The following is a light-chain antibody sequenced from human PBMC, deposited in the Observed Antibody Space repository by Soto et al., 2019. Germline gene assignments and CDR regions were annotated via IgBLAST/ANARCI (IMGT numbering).Light chain of an antibody. V-gene: IGKV3-20*01. Sequence: EIVLTQSPGTLSLSPGERASLSCRASQSVSSSYLAWYQQKPGQAPRLLIYGASSRATAISDRFSGSGSGTEFTLTISRLEPEDLAVYYCQRYSSLTRTLGQGTKVEIK. CDR1: QSVSSSY. J-gene: IGKJ1*01. CDR2: GAS. CDR3: QRYSSLTRT.